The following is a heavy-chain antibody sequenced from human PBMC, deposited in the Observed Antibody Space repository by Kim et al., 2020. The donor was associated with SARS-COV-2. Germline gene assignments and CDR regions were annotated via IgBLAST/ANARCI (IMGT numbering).Heavy chain of an antibody. CDR3: ARSPPAALHYFDH. V-gene: IGHV4-4*08. J-gene: IGHJ4*02. Sequence: NYNPTLMSRVTIALATSQNQFSLKMTSVSAADTAVYYCARSPPAALHYFDHWGQGALVTVSS. D-gene: IGHD2-15*01.